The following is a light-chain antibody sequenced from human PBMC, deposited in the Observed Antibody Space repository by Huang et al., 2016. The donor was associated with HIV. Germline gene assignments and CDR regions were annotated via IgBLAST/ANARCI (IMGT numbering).Light chain of an antibody. V-gene: IGKV1-5*03. CDR2: KAS. J-gene: IGKJ4*01. CDR3: QQHESYPS. Sequence: DIQMTQSPSTLSASVGDRVTITCRASQSISSWLAWYQQKPGKAPKLLIYKASSLESGVPSMFSGSGSGTEFTLTISSLQPDDFATYYCQQHESYPSFGGGSKVEIK. CDR1: QSISSW.